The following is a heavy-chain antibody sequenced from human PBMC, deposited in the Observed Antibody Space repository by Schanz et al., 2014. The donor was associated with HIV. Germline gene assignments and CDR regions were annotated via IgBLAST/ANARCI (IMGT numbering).Heavy chain of an antibody. CDR3: ARGEAITYYYHYYGMDV. CDR1: RFTFSRYG. V-gene: IGHV3-33*01. D-gene: IGHD1-20*01. Sequence: QVQLVESGGGVVQPGRSLRLSCAASRFTFSRYGMHWVRQAPGKGLEWVADIWFDGSNKYYADSVKGRFTISRDNSKNTLYLQMNSLRAEDTAVYYCARGEAITYYYHYYGMDVWGPGTTVIVSS. CDR2: IWFDGSNK. J-gene: IGHJ6*02.